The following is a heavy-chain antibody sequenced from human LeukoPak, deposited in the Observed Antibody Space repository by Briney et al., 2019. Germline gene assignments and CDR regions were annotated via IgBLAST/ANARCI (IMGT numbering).Heavy chain of an antibody. CDR3: AREWKTTVVTPGYFDY. Sequence: PGGSLRLSCAASGFTFSGYSMSWVRQAPGKGLEWVSSISSSSSYRYYADSVKGRFTISRDNAKNSLYLQMNSLRAEDTAVYYCAREWKTTVVTPGYFDYWGQETLVTVSS. CDR2: ISSSSSYR. CDR1: GFTFSGYS. J-gene: IGHJ4*02. V-gene: IGHV3-21*01. D-gene: IGHD4-23*01.